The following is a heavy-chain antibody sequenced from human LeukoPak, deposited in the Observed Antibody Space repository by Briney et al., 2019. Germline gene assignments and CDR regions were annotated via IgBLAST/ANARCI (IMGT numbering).Heavy chain of an antibody. CDR1: GYTFTSYG. J-gene: IGHJ5*02. D-gene: IGHD4-17*01. V-gene: IGHV1-18*01. CDR3: ARGPHGAHYGDYRVDP. Sequence: ASVKVSCKASGYTFTSYGISWVRQAPGQGLEWMGWISAYNGNTNYAQKLQGRVTMTTDTSTSTAYMELRSLRSDDTAVYYCARGPHGAHYGDYRVDPWGQGTLVTVSS. CDR2: ISAYNGNT.